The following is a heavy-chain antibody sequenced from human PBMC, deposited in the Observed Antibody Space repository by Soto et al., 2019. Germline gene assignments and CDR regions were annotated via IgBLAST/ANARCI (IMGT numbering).Heavy chain of an antibody. D-gene: IGHD3-3*01. CDR3: ASGKVYYDFWSGFYYYYMDV. CDR2: ISAYNGNT. J-gene: IGHJ6*03. CDR1: GYTFTSYG. V-gene: IGHV1-18*01. Sequence: QVQLVQSGAEVKKPGASVKVSCKASGYTFTSYGISWVRQAPGQGLEWMGWISAYNGNTNYAQKLQGRGTMTTDTSTSTAYMELRSLRSDDTAVYYCASGKVYYDFWSGFYYYYMDVWGKGTTVTVSS.